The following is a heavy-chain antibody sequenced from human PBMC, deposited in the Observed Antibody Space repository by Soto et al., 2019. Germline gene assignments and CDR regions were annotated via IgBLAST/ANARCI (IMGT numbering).Heavy chain of an antibody. V-gene: IGHV4-30-4*01. J-gene: IGHJ4*02. Sequence: QVQLQESGXXLXEPSQTLALDCTVSGGSISSGDYYWSWIRQPPGKGLEWIGYIYYSGSTYYNPSLKSRVTISVDTSKNQFSLKLSSVTAVDTAVYYCARAHLMELRVDYWGQGTLVTVSS. D-gene: IGHD1-7*01. CDR2: IYYSGST. CDR1: GGSISSGDYY. CDR3: ARAHLMELRVDY.